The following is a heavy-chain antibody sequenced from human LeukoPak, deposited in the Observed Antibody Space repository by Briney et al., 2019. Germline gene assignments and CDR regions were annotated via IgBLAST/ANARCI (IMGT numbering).Heavy chain of an antibody. D-gene: IGHD3-10*01. CDR2: IKSKTDSGKT. CDR3: ITGPYDYGSGTYYH. J-gene: IGHJ4*02. Sequence: GGSLRLSCAASGFTFSNVWLSWGRQAPGKGLEWVGRIKSKTDSGKTDYAAPVKGRFTISRDDSKNTLYVQMNSLKTEDTAVYYCITGPYDYGSGTYYHWGQGTLVTVSS. V-gene: IGHV3-15*01. CDR1: GFTFSNVW.